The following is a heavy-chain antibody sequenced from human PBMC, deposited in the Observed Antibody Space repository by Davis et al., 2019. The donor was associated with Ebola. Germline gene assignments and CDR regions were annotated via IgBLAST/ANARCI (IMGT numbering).Heavy chain of an antibody. Sequence: GGSLRLSCAASGFTFSSYWMSWVRQAPGKGLEWVANIKQDGSEKYYVESVKGRFTISRDNAKNSLYLHMNSLRDEDTAVSYCARQGYCSGGSCYSLTLQYYYYGMDVWGQGTTVTVSS. D-gene: IGHD2-15*01. CDR1: GFTFSSYW. CDR3: ARQGYCSGGSCYSLTLQYYYYGMDV. CDR2: IKQDGSEK. V-gene: IGHV3-7*01. J-gene: IGHJ6*02.